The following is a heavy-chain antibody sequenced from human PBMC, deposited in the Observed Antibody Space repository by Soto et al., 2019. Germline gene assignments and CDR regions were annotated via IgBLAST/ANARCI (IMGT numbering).Heavy chain of an antibody. D-gene: IGHD3-3*01. CDR2: ISGSGGDT. CDR3: AKHDFWTLYNTGLDS. Sequence: EVQLLESGGGLVQPGGSLRLSCSASGFTFTSYAMSWVRQAPGKGLEWVSGISGSGGDTKSADSVKGRFNISRDNFKNMLYLQMNSLTAEYTAVYYCAKHDFWTLYNTGLDSWGQGTLVTVSS. J-gene: IGHJ4*02. V-gene: IGHV3-23*01. CDR1: GFTFTSYA.